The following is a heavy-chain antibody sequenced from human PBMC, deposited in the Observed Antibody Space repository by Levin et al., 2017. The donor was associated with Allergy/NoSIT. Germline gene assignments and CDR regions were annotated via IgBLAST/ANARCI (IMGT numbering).Heavy chain of an antibody. D-gene: IGHD2-15*01. CDR1: GLTFSSYA. CDR3: ARDPLHAEVSAKFWYFDL. CDR2: ISGSGGST. V-gene: IGHV3-23*01. J-gene: IGHJ2*01. Sequence: RTGGSLRLSCEGSGLTFSSYAMNWVRQAPGKGLEWVSVISGSGGSTFYAESVKGRFTISRDNSKNTLFLQINNLRAEDTAVYYCARDPLHAEVSAKFWYFDLWGRGTLVTVSS.